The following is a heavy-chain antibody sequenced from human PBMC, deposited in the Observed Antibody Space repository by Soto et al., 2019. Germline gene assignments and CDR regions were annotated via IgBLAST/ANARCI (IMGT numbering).Heavy chain of an antibody. CDR2: ISVYNGNT. CDR1: GYTFTSYG. D-gene: IGHD2-15*01. J-gene: IGHJ4*02. CDR3: ARRSSAAYCSGGSCYSNIYYFDY. V-gene: IGHV1-18*01. Sequence: GASVKVSCKASGYTFTSYGISWVRQAPGQGLEWMGWISVYNGNTNYAQKLQGRVTMTTDTSTSTAYMELRSLRSDDTAVYYCARRSSAAYCSGGSCYSNIYYFDYWGQGTLVTVSS.